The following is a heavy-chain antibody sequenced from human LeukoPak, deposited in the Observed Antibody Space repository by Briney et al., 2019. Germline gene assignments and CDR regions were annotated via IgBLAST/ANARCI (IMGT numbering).Heavy chain of an antibody. V-gene: IGHV4-59*01. D-gene: IGHD3-22*01. CDR3: ARDRDSSGLRDFDL. CDR1: GDSISSYY. J-gene: IGHJ2*01. CDR2: IYYSGNT. Sequence: PSETLSLTCTVSGDSISSYYWSWIRRPPRKGLEWLGYIYYSGNTNYNPSLQSRVSISIDTSKNQFSLQLSSVTAADTAVYYCARDRDSSGLRDFDLWGRGTLVTVS.